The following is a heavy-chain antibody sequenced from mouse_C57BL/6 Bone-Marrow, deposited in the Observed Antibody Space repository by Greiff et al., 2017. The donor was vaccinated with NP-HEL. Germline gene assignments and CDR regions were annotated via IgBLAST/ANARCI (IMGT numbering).Heavy chain of an antibody. CDR2: IHPNSGST. V-gene: IGHV1-64*01. J-gene: IGHJ1*03. CDR3: ARRGIYYDYACYFDV. Sequence: QVQLQQPGAELVKPGASVKLSCKASGYTFTSYWMHWVKQRPGQGLEWIGMIHPNSGSTNYNEKFKSKATLTVDKSSSTAYMQLSSLTSEDSAVYYCARRGIYYDYACYFDVWGTGTTVTVSS. CDR1: GYTFTSYW. D-gene: IGHD2-4*01.